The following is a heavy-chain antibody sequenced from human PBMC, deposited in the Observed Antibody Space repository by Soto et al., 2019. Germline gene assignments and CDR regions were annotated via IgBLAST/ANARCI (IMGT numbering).Heavy chain of an antibody. Sequence: QVQLVQSGAEVKKPGSSVKVSCKASGGTFSSYAISWVRQAPGQGLEWMGGIIPIFGTANYAQKFQGRVTITAADSTSTATRALSILICEVTAVDYCACGPYSSGWDEGYYFDYWGQGTLVTVSS. V-gene: IGHV1-69*01. CDR1: GGTFSSYA. J-gene: IGHJ4*02. CDR3: ACGPYSSGWDEGYYFDY. D-gene: IGHD6-19*01. CDR2: IIPIFGTA.